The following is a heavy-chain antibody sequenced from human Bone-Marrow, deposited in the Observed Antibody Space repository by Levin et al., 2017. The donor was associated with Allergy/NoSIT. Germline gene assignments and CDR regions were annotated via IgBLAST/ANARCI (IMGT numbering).Heavy chain of an antibody. CDR2: VSYSGST. CDR1: GASITTYY. Sequence: ASETLSLTCTVSGASITTYYWSWIRQPPGKGLEWIGYVSYSGSTSYNPSLKSRVTMSVDTSKNHFSLKLNSVTAADTAVYYCARNMGGGNSAYSDCWGQGTLVTVSS. D-gene: IGHD4-23*01. CDR3: ARNMGGGNSAYSDC. J-gene: IGHJ4*02. V-gene: IGHV4-59*01.